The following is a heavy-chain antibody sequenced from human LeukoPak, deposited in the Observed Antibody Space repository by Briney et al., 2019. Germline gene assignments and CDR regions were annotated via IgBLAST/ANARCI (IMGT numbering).Heavy chain of an antibody. CDR1: GYSISSSSY. CDR3: AKGDYSYFDY. V-gene: IGHV4-38-2*02. D-gene: IGHD4-17*01. J-gene: IGHJ4*02. Sequence: SETLSLTCTVSGYSISSSSYWGWIRQPPGKGLEWIGAIYHSGSSYYNPSLKSRVTISVDTSKNQFSLKLSSVTAADTAVYYCAKGDYSYFDYWGQGTLVTVSS. CDR2: IYHSGSS.